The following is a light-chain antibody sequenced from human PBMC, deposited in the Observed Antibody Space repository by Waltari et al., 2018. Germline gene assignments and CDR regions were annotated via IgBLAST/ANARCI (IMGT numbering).Light chain of an antibody. CDR2: HTS. V-gene: IGKV3-20*01. J-gene: IGKJ1*01. Sequence: EIVLTQSPGTLSLSPGERATLSCRASQSVSSTHLAWYQQKPGQAPRLLIYHTSSRATGIPDRFSGIGSGTDFTLTISRLEPEDFAVYYCQQYGTSPRTFGQGTKVEIK. CDR1: QSVSSTH. CDR3: QQYGTSPRT.